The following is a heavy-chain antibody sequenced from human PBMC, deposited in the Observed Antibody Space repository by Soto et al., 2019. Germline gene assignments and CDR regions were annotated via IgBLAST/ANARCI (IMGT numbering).Heavy chain of an antibody. CDR1: GFQFSRYE. Sequence: EVQLAESGGGLVQPGGSLRLSCAASGFQFSRYEMNWVRQAPGQGLEWVAHTSHSGATIFYTDSVKGQFTISRDNTNNSLSLHMNSLRAEDTAIYYCARGAFWYTTRTTDDAFDVWGQGTLVTVSS. V-gene: IGHV3-48*03. J-gene: IGHJ3*01. D-gene: IGHD1-20*01. CDR2: TSHSGATI. CDR3: ARGAFWYTTRTTDDAFDV.